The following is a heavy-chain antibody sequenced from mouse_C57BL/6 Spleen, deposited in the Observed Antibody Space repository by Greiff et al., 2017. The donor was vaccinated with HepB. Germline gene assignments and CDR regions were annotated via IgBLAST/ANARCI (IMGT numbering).Heavy chain of an antibody. CDR3: ARLTGTNFNFDY. CDR1: GYSITSGYY. J-gene: IGHJ2*01. CDR2: ISYDGSN. D-gene: IGHD2-14*01. Sequence: EVKLMESGPGLVKPSQSLSLTCSVTGYSITSGYYWNWIRQFPGNKLEWMGYISYDGSNNYNPSLKNRISITRDTSKNQFFLKLNSVTTEDTATYYCARLTGTNFNFDYWGQGTTLTVSS. V-gene: IGHV3-6*01.